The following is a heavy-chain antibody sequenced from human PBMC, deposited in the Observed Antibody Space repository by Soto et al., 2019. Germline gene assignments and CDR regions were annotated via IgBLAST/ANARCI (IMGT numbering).Heavy chain of an antibody. CDR3: AKDRADDFWSGYYSMDV. CDR1: GFTFDDYA. D-gene: IGHD3-3*01. Sequence: EVQLVESGGGLVQPGRSLRLSCAASGFTFDDYAMHWVRQAPGKGLEWVSGISWNSGSIGYADSVKGRFTISRDNAKNSLYRQMNSLRAEDTALYYCAKDRADDFWSGYYSMDVWGKGTTVNVSS. J-gene: IGHJ6*03. CDR2: ISWNSGSI. V-gene: IGHV3-9*01.